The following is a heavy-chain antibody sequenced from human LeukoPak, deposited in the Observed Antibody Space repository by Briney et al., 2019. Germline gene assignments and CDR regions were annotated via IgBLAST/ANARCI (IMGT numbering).Heavy chain of an antibody. J-gene: IGHJ6*03. V-gene: IGHV4-39*01. CDR3: ARQRADYYYYYIYV. Sequence: SETLSLTCTVSGGSISSSNYYWDWIRQPPGKGLEWIGSIYYSETTYDNPSLKSRVTMSIDTSKNQFSLKLSSVTAADSAVYYCARQRADYYYYYIYVWGKGTTVTVS. CDR2: IYYSETT. CDR1: GGSISSSNYY.